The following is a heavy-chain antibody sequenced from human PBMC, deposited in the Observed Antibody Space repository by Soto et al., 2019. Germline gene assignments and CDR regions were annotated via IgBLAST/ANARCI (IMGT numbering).Heavy chain of an antibody. J-gene: IGHJ6*02. CDR2: IHYSGST. CDR1: GDSIGTTHSY. Sequence: SETLSLTCTVSGDSIGTTHSYWAWIRQSPGKGLEWIGNIHYSGSTYYMPSLRSRVTLSVDTSKNQFSLKVGSVTAADTAVYYCASSSLYGMDVWGQGTTVTVSS. V-gene: IGHV4-39*01. CDR3: ASSSLYGMDV.